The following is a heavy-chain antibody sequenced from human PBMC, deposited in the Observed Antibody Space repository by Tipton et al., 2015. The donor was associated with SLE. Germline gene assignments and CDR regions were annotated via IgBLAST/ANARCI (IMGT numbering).Heavy chain of an antibody. CDR2: IYHSGNT. V-gene: IGHV4-59*08. CDR1: GGSISSYY. D-gene: IGHD3-3*01. Sequence: TLSLTCTASGGSISSYYWSWIRQPPGKGLEWIGHIYHSGNTNYNPSLQSRVTISEDTSKNQFSLKLRSVTAADTAVYYCAGFYDFWSGFAYYYYYYMDVWGKGTTVTVSS. CDR3: AGFYDFWSGFAYYYYYYMDV. J-gene: IGHJ6*03.